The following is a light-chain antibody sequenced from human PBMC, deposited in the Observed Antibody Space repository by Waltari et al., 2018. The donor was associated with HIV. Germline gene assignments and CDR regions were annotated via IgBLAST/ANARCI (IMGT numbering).Light chain of an antibody. CDR2: WAS. CDR3: QQYYSSPYT. Sequence: DIILTQSPDSLAVSLGDRATINCKSSQSVLYRSNNKNHLAWYQQKPGQPPKLLIYWASTRESGVPDRFSGSGSGTDFTLTISSLQAEDVAVYYCQQYYSSPYTFGQGAKLDIK. J-gene: IGKJ2*01. V-gene: IGKV4-1*01. CDR1: QSVLYRSNNKNH.